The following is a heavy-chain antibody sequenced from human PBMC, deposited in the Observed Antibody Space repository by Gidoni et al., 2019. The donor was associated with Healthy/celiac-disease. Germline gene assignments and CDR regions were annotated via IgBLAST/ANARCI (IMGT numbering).Heavy chain of an antibody. J-gene: IGHJ4*02. V-gene: IGHV1-8*01. D-gene: IGHD3-22*01. CDR1: GYTFTSYD. CDR2: MNHNSGNT. CDR3: ARTRNPYYYDSSGSLDY. Sequence: QVQLVQSGAEVKKPGASVKVSCKASGYTFTSYDINWVRQATGQGLEWMGWMNHNSGNTGYAQKFQGRVTMTRNTSISTAYMELSSLRSEDTAVYYCARTRNPYYYDSSGSLDYWGQGTLVTVSS.